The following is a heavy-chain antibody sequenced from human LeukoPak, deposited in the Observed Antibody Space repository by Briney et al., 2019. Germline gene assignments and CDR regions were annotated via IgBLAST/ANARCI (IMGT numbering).Heavy chain of an antibody. CDR1: GYTFISYG. J-gene: IGHJ4*02. D-gene: IGHD4-17*01. CDR3: ARDSLYGVVDY. CDR2: INPSGGST. V-gene: IGHV1-46*01. Sequence: ASVKVSCKASGYTFISYGISWVRQAPGQGLEWMGIINPSGGSTSYAQKFQGRVTMTRDTSTSTVYMYLSSLRSEDTAVYYCARDSLYGVVDYWGQGTLVTVSS.